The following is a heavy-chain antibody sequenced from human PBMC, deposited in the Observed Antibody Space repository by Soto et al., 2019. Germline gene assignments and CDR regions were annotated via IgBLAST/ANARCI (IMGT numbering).Heavy chain of an antibody. CDR1: GGTFSSYA. J-gene: IGHJ3*02. D-gene: IGHD2-21*02. CDR3: ARVVTYCGGDCYGGHDAFDI. CDR2: IIPIFGTA. V-gene: IGHV1-69*12. Sequence: QVQLVQSGAEVKKPGSSVKVSCKASGGTFSSYAISWVRQAPGQGLEWMGGIIPIFGTANYAQKFQGRVTITAYESTSTAYMELSSLRSEDTAVYYCARVVTYCGGDCYGGHDAFDIWGQGTMVTVSS.